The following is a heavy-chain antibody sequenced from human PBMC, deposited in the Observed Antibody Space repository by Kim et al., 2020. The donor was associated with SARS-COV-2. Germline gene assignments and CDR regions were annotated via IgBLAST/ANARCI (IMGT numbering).Heavy chain of an antibody. D-gene: IGHD6-13*01. Sequence: SETLSLTCAVFGGSIGSSSSIWWSWVRQPPGKGLEWIGEINHSGSTNYNPSLKSRVTISIDKSKNQLSLKLTSLTAADTAVYFCASRRPGYSSIWSKTPRERYYGMDVWGQGTTVTVSS. J-gene: IGHJ6*02. CDR3: ASRRPGYSSIWSKTPRERYYGMDV. CDR1: GGSIGSSSSIW. V-gene: IGHV4-4*02. CDR2: INHSGST.